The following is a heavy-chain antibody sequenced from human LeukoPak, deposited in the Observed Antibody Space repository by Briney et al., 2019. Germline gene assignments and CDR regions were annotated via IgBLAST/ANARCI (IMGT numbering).Heavy chain of an antibody. CDR2: ISGSGGST. Sequence: GGSLRLSCAASGFTFSSYAMSWVRQAPGKGLEWVSAISGSGGSTYYADSVKGRFTISTDNSKNTLYLQMNSLRAEDTAVYYCARGTYDRSFDYWGQGTLVTVSS. CDR1: GFTFSSYA. CDR3: ARGTYDRSFDY. D-gene: IGHD3-22*01. J-gene: IGHJ4*02. V-gene: IGHV3-23*01.